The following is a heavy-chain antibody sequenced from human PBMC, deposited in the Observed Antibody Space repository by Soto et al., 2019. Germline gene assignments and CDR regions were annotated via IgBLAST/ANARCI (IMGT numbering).Heavy chain of an antibody. V-gene: IGHV3-33*01. CDR1: GFTFSSYG. CDR2: IWYDGSNK. D-gene: IGHD3-22*01. Sequence: GGSLRLSCAASGFTFSSYGMHWVRQAPGKGLEWVAVIWYDGSNKYYADSVKGRFTISRDNSKNTLYLQMNSLRAEDTAVYYCARDPFTFYYYDSSGYSPLFDYWGQGTLVTVSS. J-gene: IGHJ4*02. CDR3: ARDPFTFYYYDSSGYSPLFDY.